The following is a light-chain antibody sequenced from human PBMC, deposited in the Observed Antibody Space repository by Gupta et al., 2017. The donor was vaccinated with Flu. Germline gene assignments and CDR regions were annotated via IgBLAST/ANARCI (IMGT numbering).Light chain of an antibody. CDR1: SSNIGNNY. V-gene: IGLV1-47*01. Sequence: QPVLTQPPSASETPGHRVTISCSGTSSNIGNNYVYWYQQLPGTAPKLRIVRNNERPSGVPDRFSFSNSRTSDSLALSGRRSKDEAEDICSVWADSMGGHVVFGGGTKMPVL. CDR3: SVWADSMGGHVV. J-gene: IGLJ2*01. CDR2: RNN.